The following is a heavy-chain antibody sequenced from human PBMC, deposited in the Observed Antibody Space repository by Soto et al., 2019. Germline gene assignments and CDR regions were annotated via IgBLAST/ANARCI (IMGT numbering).Heavy chain of an antibody. CDR3: TTDQAPGDYYYYGMDV. V-gene: IGHV3-15*07. Sequence: GGSLRLSCAASGFTFSNAWMNWVRQAPWKGLEWVGRIKSKTDGGTTDYAAPVKGRFTISRDDSKNTLYLQMNSLKTEDTAVYYCTTDQAPGDYYYYGMDVWGQGTTVTVSS. CDR2: IKSKTDGGTT. J-gene: IGHJ6*01. CDR1: GFTFSNAW.